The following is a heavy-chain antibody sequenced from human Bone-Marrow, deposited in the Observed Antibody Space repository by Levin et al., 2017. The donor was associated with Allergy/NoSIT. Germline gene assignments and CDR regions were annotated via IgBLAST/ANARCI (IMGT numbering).Heavy chain of an antibody. CDR2: IKQDGSEK. CDR1: GFTFSNFW. V-gene: IGHV3-7*01. D-gene: IGHD2-15*01. J-gene: IGHJ4*02. Sequence: GGSLRLSCAASGFTFSNFWMTWVRQAPGKGLEWVATIKQDGSEKKYVDSVKGRFTISRDNAKNSLYLQLNSLRAEDTAAYYCARSLSVSYWGQGARVTVSS. CDR3: ARSLSVSY.